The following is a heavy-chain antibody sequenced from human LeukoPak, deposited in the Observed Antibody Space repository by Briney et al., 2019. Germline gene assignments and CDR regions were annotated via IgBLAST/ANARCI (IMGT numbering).Heavy chain of an antibody. D-gene: IGHD6-19*01. CDR1: GFTFITYW. CDR2: IKQDGSEK. J-gene: IGHJ6*02. CDR3: ARVGTAVAAAYGMDV. Sequence: GGSLRLSCAAPGFTFITYWMTWVRQAPGKGLEWVANIKQDGSEKYYVDSVKGRFTISRDNAKNSLYLQMNSLRAEDTAVYYCARVGTAVAAAYGMDVWGQGTTVTVSS. V-gene: IGHV3-7*01.